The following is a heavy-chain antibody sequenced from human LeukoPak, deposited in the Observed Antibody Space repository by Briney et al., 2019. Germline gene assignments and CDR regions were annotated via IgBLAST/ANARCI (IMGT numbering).Heavy chain of an antibody. Sequence: SETLSLTCAVYGGSFSGNYWIWIRQPPGKGLEWIGEINHSGSTNYNPSLKSRVTMPVDTSKNQISLKLSSVTAADTAVYYCARKAVGPTSNYFDYWGQGTLVTVSS. CDR2: INHSGST. V-gene: IGHV4-34*01. D-gene: IGHD1-26*01. J-gene: IGHJ4*02. CDR3: ARKAVGPTSNYFDY. CDR1: GGSFSGNY.